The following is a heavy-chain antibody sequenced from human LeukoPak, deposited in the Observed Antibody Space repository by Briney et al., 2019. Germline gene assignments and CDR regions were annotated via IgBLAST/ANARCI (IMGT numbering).Heavy chain of an antibody. V-gene: IGHV1-69*05. D-gene: IGHD6-6*01. Sequence: SVKVSCKASGGTFSSYAISWVRLAPGQGLEWMGGIIPIFGTANYAQKFQGRVTITTDESTSTAYMELSSLRSEDTAVYYCASTISRFSKDGYSSSSGFDYWGQGTLVTVSS. J-gene: IGHJ4*02. CDR2: IIPIFGTA. CDR1: GGTFSSYA. CDR3: ASTISRFSKDGYSSSSGFDY.